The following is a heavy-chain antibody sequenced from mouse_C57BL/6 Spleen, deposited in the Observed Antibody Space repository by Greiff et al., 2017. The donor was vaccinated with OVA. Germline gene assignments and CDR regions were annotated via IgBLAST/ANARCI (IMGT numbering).Heavy chain of an antibody. V-gene: IGHV1-64*01. Sequence: VQLQQPGAELVKPGASVKLSCKASGYTFTSSWMHWVKQRPGQGLEWIGMIHPNSGSTNYNEKFKSKATLTVDKSSSTAYRQLSSLTSEDSAVYYCARRTGSNYYFDYWGQGTTLTVSS. D-gene: IGHD2-5*01. CDR1: GYTFTSSW. J-gene: IGHJ2*01. CDR3: ARRTGSNYYFDY. CDR2: IHPNSGST.